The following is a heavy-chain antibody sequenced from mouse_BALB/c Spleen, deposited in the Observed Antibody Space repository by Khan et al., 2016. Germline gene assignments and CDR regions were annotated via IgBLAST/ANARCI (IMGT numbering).Heavy chain of an antibody. CDR3: ARYRYYYGSSRYFNV. D-gene: IGHD1-1*01. CDR1: GYTFTNYG. Sequence: QIQLVQSGPELKKPGKTVKISCKASGYTFTNYGMNWVKQAPGKGLKWMGWINTYSGESTYADDFKGRFAFSLETSANTGYLQIQNLKNADTATYFCARYRYYYGSSRYFNVWGAGTTVTVSS. CDR2: INTYSGES. V-gene: IGHV9-3-1*01. J-gene: IGHJ1*01.